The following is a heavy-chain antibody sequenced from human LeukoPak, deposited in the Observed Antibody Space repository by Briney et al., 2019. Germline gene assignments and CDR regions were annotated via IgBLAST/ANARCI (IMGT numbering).Heavy chain of an antibody. CDR3: ARSPGGWELLGYYYYMDV. D-gene: IGHD1-26*01. CDR2: TYYRSKWYN. V-gene: IGHV6-1*01. Sequence: SQTLSLTCAISGDSVSSNSAAWNWIRQSPSRGLEWLGRTYYRSKWYNDYAVSVKSRITINPDTSKNQFSLQLNSVTPEDTAVYYCARSPGGWELLGYYYYMDVWGKGTTVTISS. J-gene: IGHJ6*03. CDR1: GDSVSSNSAA.